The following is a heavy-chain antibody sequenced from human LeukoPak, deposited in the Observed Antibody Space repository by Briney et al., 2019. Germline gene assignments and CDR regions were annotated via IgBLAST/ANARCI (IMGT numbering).Heavy chain of an antibody. CDR2: ISGSGDNT. CDR1: GFTFSSYA. Sequence: GGSLRLSCAASGFTFSSYAMSWIRQAPGKWLEWVSGISGSGDNTYYADSVKGRFTISRDNSKNTLYVQVNSLGTEDTAACYCAKGSYYDSSGSFYFDYWGQGTLVTVSS. J-gene: IGHJ4*02. D-gene: IGHD3-22*01. CDR3: AKGSYYDSSGSFYFDY. V-gene: IGHV3-23*01.